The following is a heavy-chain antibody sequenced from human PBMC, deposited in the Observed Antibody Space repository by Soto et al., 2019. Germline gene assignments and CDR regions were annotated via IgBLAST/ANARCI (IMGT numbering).Heavy chain of an antibody. CDR2: VHHTGTS. Sequence: WTWIRQSPGGGLEWLAEVHHTGTSYYNPSLKSRLAVSVDTSRNQFSLNLTSLTAADTATYYCARRKDSSRYFYGIDVWGQGTTVVVSS. V-gene: IGHV4-34*01. D-gene: IGHD6-13*01. CDR3: ARRKDSSRYFYGIDV. J-gene: IGHJ6*02.